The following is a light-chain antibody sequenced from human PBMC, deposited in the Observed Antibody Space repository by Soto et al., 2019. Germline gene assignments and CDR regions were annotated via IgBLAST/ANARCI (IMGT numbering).Light chain of an antibody. CDR3: QQYNSYSRT. V-gene: IGKV1-5*03. CDR1: QGISSW. Sequence: DIRRTQSPSTLSACVGCIGTITFRASQGISSWLAWYQQKPGKAPKLLIYKASSLESGVPSRFSGSGSGTEFTLTISSLQPDDFATYYCQQYNSYSRTFGQGTKVDIK. J-gene: IGKJ1*01. CDR2: KAS.